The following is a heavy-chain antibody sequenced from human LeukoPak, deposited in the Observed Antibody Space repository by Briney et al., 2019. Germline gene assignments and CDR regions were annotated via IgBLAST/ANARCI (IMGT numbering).Heavy chain of an antibody. CDR2: IYYSGST. V-gene: IGHV4-59*01. D-gene: IGHD2-2*01. CDR3: ARGTKYQLPYYFDY. Sequence: SETLSLTCTVSGGPISSYYWSWVRQPPGKGLEWIGYIYYSGSTNYNPSLKSRVTISVETSKNQFSLKLSSVTAADTAVYYCARGTKYQLPYYFDYWGQGTLVTVSS. J-gene: IGHJ4*02. CDR1: GGPISSYY.